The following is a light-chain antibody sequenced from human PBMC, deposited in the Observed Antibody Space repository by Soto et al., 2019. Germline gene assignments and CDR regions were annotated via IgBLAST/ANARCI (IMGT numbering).Light chain of an antibody. V-gene: IGLV4-69*01. Sequence: QSVLTQSPSASASLGASVKLTCTLSSGHRSYTIAWHQQLPEKGPRYLMTLNSDGSHRKGDGIPDRFSGSSSGAERYLIISGLQSEDEADYYCQTWGTGYVVFGGGTKLTVL. CDR3: QTWGTGYVV. CDR2: LNSDGSH. J-gene: IGLJ2*01. CDR1: SGHRSYT.